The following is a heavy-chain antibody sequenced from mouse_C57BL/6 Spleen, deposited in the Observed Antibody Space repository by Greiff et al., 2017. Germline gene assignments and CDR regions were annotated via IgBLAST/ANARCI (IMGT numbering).Heavy chain of an antibody. J-gene: IGHJ2*01. Sequence: EVQLQQSVAELVRPGASVKLSCTASGFNIKNTYIHWVKQRPEQGLEWIGSIDPANGNTKYAPKFQGKATITADTSSNTAYLQLSSLTSEDTAIYYCAIDGYMNYWGQGTTLTVSS. V-gene: IGHV14-3*01. CDR2: IDPANGNT. CDR1: GFNIKNTY. D-gene: IGHD2-3*01. CDR3: AIDGYMNY.